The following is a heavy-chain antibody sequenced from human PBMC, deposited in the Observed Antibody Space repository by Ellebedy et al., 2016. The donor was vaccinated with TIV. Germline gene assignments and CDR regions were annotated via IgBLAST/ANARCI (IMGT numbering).Heavy chain of an antibody. D-gene: IGHD5-18*01. CDR3: ARQGGDTAMVNPGDY. J-gene: IGHJ4*02. CDR2: IYPGDSDT. V-gene: IGHV5-51*01. CDR1: GYSFTSYW. Sequence: KVSCKGSGYSFTSYWIGWVRQMPGKDLEWMGIIYPGDSDTIYSPSFQGQVTISADKSISTAYLQWSSLKASDTAMYYCARQGGDTAMVNPGDYWGQGTLVTVSS.